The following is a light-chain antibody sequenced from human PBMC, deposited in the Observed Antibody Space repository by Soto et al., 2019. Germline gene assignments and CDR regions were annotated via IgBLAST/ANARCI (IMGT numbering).Light chain of an antibody. V-gene: IGLV2-14*03. J-gene: IGLJ2*01. Sequence: QSVLTQPASVSGSPGQTITISCTGTSSDVGGYNYVSWYQQHPGKVPRLMIYDISNRPSGVSHRFSGSKSGNAASLTIAGLQDDDDDDYYCSSYRSISTYVFGGGTKLTVL. CDR2: DIS. CDR3: SSYRSISTYV. CDR1: SSDVGGYNY.